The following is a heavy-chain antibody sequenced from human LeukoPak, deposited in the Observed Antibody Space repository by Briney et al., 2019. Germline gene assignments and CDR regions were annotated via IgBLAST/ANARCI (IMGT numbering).Heavy chain of an antibody. CDR1: GYTFTGYY. V-gene: IGHV1-2*02. CDR3: ARHLGGRGGSLQRESRYYYYYMDV. J-gene: IGHJ6*03. CDR2: INPNSGGT. Sequence: ASVKVSCKASGYTFTGYYLHWVRQAPGQGLEWMGLINPNSGGTNYAQKFQGRVTMTRDTSISTAYMELSRLRSDDTAVYYCARHLGGRGGSLQRESRYYYYYMDVWGKGTTVTISS. D-gene: IGHD2-15*01.